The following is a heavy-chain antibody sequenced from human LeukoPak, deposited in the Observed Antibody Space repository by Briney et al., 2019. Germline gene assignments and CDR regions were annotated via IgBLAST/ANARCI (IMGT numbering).Heavy chain of an antibody. J-gene: IGHJ4*02. D-gene: IGHD6-19*01. CDR1: GYTLTELS. Sequence: GASVKVSCKVSGYTLTELSMHWVRQAPGKGLEWRGGFDPEDGETIYAQKFQGRVTMTEDTSPDTAYMELSSLRSEHTAVYYCATDRPFGEQCLVRSFDYWGQGTLVTVSS. V-gene: IGHV1-24*01. CDR2: FDPEDGET. CDR3: ATDRPFGEQCLVRSFDY.